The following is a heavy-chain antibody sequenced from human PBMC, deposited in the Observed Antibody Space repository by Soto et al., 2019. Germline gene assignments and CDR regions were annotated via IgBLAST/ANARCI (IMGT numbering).Heavy chain of an antibody. D-gene: IGHD6-13*01. V-gene: IGHV4-59*01. CDR3: AATRSYSSSWYSGLHFDY. CDR2: IYYSGST. Sequence: SETLSLTCTVSGGSISSYYWSWIRQPPGKGLEWIGYIYYSGSTNYNPSLKSRVTISVDTSKNQFSLKLSSVTAADTAVYYCAATRSYSSSWYSGLHFDYWGQGTLVTVSS. J-gene: IGHJ4*02. CDR1: GGSISSYY.